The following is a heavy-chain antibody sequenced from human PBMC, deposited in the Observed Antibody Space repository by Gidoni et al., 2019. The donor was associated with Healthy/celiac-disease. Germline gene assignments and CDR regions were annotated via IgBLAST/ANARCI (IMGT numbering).Heavy chain of an antibody. CDR2: IKSKTDGGTT. CDR1: RFTFSDAW. Sequence: EVQLVESGGGLVKPGGSLRPSCAASRFTFSDAWMSWVRQAPGKGLEWVGRIKSKTDGGTTDYAAPVKGRFTISRDDSKNTLYLQMDSLKTEDTAVYYCTTDPATVVTNDYWGQGTLVTVSS. J-gene: IGHJ4*02. D-gene: IGHD2-21*02. V-gene: IGHV3-15*01. CDR3: TTDPATVVTNDY.